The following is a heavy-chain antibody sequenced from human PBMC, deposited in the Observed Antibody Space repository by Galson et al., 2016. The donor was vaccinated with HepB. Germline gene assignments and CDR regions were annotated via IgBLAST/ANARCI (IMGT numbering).Heavy chain of an antibody. CDR1: GYTFTNYG. Sequence: SVKVSCKASGYTFTNYGIAWVRQAPGQGLEWMGWISSYNGNTNYTQNLQGRVTMTTDTSTSTAYMELRSLRSDDTAVYYCARDVVGFIPAACSLFDPWGQGTLVTVSS. J-gene: IGHJ5*02. CDR3: ARDVVGFIPAACSLFDP. CDR2: ISSYNGNT. D-gene: IGHD6-13*01. V-gene: IGHV1-18*01.